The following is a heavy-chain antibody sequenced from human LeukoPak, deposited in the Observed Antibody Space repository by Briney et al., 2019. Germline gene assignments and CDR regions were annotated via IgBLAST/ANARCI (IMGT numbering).Heavy chain of an antibody. CDR3: ARDLSSSFDY. V-gene: IGHV3-53*01. CDR2: IYRGGDT. J-gene: IGHJ4*02. D-gene: IGHD3-16*01. CDR1: GFTVSNNY. Sequence: PGGSLRLSCAVSGFTVSNNYMNWVRQAPGKGLEWVSVIYRGGDTYYVDSVKGRFTISRDNSKNTLCLQMNSLRAEDTAVYYCARDLSSSFDYWGRGTLVTVSS.